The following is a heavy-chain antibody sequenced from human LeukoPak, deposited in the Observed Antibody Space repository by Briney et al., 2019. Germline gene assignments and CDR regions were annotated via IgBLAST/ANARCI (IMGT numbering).Heavy chain of an antibody. Sequence: AAVNVSCKASGYTFTSYGISWVRQAPGQGLEWMGWISAYNGNTNYAQKLQGRVTMTTDTSTSTAYMELRSLRSDDTAVYYCARDLYHGYCSGGSCHAPFDYWGQGTLVTVSS. J-gene: IGHJ4*02. CDR3: ARDLYHGYCSGGSCHAPFDY. CDR2: ISAYNGNT. D-gene: IGHD2-15*01. V-gene: IGHV1-18*01. CDR1: GYTFTSYG.